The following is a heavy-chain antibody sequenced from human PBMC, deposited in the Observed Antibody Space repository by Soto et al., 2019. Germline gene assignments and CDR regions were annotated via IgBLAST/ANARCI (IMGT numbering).Heavy chain of an antibody. CDR1: GGSIGSSSYY. V-gene: IGHV4-39*01. CDR3: ARHSCTNCFFDY. J-gene: IGHJ4*02. Sequence: PSETLSLTCTVSGGSIGSSSYYWGWIRQPPGKGLEWIGEIYHSGSTNYNPSLKSRVTISVDKSKSQVSLRLSSVTAADTALYYCARHSCTNCFFDYWGQGALVTVSS. CDR2: IYHSGST. D-gene: IGHD2-2*01.